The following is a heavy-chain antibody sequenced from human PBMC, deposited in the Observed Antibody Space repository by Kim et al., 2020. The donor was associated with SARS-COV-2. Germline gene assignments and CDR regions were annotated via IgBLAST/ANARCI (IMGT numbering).Heavy chain of an antibody. CDR3: TREPMVRGVIIYYYGMDV. Sequence: KGRFTISRDDSKSIAYLQMNSLKTEDTAVYYCTREPMVRGVIIYYYGMDVWGQGTTVTVSS. D-gene: IGHD3-10*01. V-gene: IGHV3-49*02. J-gene: IGHJ6*02.